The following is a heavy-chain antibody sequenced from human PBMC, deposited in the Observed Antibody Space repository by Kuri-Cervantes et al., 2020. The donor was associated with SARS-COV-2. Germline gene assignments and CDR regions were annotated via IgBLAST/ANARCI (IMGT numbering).Heavy chain of an antibody. Sequence: GESLKISCAASGLTFSSYAMSWVRQAPGKGLEWISAISGSGGSTYYADSVKGRFTISRDNSKNTLYLQMNSLRAEDTAVYYCARGAIFGVVIAHFDYWGQGTLVTVSS. D-gene: IGHD3-3*01. CDR1: GLTFSSYA. CDR2: ISGSGGST. J-gene: IGHJ4*02. CDR3: ARGAIFGVVIAHFDY. V-gene: IGHV3-23*01.